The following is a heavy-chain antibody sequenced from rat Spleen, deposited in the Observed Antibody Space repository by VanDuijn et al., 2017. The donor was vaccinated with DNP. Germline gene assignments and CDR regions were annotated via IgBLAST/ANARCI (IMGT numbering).Heavy chain of an antibody. Sequence: EVQLVESGGDLVQPGRSLKLFCAASGFTFSDYYMAWVRQAPKKGLEWVATISYDGSTTDYRDSVKGRFTISRDNAKRTLYLQMDSLRSEDTATYYCARPDYWGQGVMVTVSS. CDR2: ISYDGSTT. V-gene: IGHV5-7*01. CDR3: ARPDY. CDR1: GFTFSDYY. J-gene: IGHJ2*01.